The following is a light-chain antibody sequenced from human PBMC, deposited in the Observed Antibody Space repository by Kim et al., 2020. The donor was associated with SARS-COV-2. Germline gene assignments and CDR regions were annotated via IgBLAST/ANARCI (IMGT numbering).Light chain of an antibody. CDR3: QAWDSSTYV. V-gene: IGLV3-1*01. J-gene: IGLJ1*01. CDR1: KLGDKY. Sequence: SVFPGQTASITCSGDKLGDKYASWYQQKPGQSPVLVIYQDNKRPSGIPERFSGSNSGNTATLTISGTQAMDEADYYCQAWDSSTYVFGPGTKVTVL. CDR2: QDN.